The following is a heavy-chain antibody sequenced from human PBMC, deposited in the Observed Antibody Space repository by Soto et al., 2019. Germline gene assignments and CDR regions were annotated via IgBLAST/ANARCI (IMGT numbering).Heavy chain of an antibody. V-gene: IGHV1-69*13. J-gene: IGHJ4*02. CDR2: IIPIFGTA. CDR1: GGTFSSYA. D-gene: IGHD2-15*01. CDR3: ASRDRCVFLRGSPGYFDD. Sequence: SVKVSCKASGGTFSSYAISWVRQAPGQGLEWMGGIIPIFGTANYAQKFQGRVTITADESTSTAYMELSSLRSEDTAVYYCASRDRCVFLRGSPGYFDDWGQGPLVTLSS.